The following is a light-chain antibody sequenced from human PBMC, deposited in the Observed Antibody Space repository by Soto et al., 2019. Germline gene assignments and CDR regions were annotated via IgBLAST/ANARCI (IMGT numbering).Light chain of an antibody. CDR2: DAS. V-gene: IGKV3-11*01. CDR3: QQRSNWPPYT. Sequence: EIVLTQSPATLSLSPGERATLSCRASQSVSSYLAWYQQKPGQAPRLLIYDASNRATGIPARFSGSGSGTDFTLTISSLEPEDVAVYYCQQRSNWPPYTFGKGTKLAIK. CDR1: QSVSSY. J-gene: IGKJ2*01.